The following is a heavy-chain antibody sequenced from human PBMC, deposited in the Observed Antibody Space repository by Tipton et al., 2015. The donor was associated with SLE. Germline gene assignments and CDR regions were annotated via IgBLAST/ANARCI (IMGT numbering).Heavy chain of an antibody. V-gene: IGHV4-38-2*02. CDR2: IYTSGST. CDR3: ARDPGTVTYYFDN. D-gene: IGHD4-17*01. CDR1: GYSIISGYY. Sequence: TLSLTCDVSGYSIISGYYWGWVRQPPGKGLEWIGRIYTSGSTNYKPSLKSRVTMSVDTSKNQLSLKMSSVTAADTALYYCARDPGTVTYYFDNWGQGILVTVSS. J-gene: IGHJ4*02.